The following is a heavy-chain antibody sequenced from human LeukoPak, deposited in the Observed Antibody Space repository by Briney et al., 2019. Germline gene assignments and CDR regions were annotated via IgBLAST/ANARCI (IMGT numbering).Heavy chain of an antibody. V-gene: IGHV4-39*01. D-gene: IGHD3-22*01. CDR3: ARQRYDSTCGY. CDR1: GGSISGSSYY. Sequence: PSETLSLTCTVSGGSISGSSYYWGWIRQPPGKGLEWIGSIYYSGSTYYNPSLKSRVTISVDTSKNQFSLKLSSVTAADTAVYYCARQRYDSTCGYWGQGTLVTVSS. J-gene: IGHJ4*02. CDR2: IYYSGST.